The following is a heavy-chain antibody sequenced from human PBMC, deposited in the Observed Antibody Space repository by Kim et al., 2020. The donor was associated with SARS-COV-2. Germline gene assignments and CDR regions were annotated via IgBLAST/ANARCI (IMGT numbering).Heavy chain of an antibody. Sequence: SETLSLTCAVYGGSFSGYYWSWIRQPPGKGLEWIGEINHSGSTNYNPSLKSRVTISVDTSKNQFSLKLSSVTAADTAVYYCASRYDSSGDFDYWGQGTLVTVSS. CDR2: INHSGST. J-gene: IGHJ4*02. CDR3: ASRYDSSGDFDY. V-gene: IGHV4-34*01. CDR1: GGSFSGYY. D-gene: IGHD3-22*01.